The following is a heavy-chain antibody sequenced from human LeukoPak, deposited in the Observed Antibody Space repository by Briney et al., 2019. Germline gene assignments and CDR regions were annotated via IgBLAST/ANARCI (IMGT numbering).Heavy chain of an antibody. D-gene: IGHD2-15*01. V-gene: IGHV4-59*01. Sequence: SETLSLTCTVSGGSISSYYWSWIRQPPGKGLEWIGYIYYSGSTNYNPSLKSRVTISVDTSKNQFSLKLSSVTAADTAVYYCARDLICSGGSCNSLWGQGTLVTVSS. CDR3: ARDLICSGGSCNSL. CDR2: IYYSGST. CDR1: GGSISSYY. J-gene: IGHJ4*02.